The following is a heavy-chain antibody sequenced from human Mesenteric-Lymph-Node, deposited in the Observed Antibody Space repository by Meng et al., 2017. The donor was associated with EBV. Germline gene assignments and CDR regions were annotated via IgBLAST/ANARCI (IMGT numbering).Heavy chain of an antibody. V-gene: IGHV4-4*02. D-gene: IGHD2-15*01. J-gene: IGHJ4*02. CDR2: IFHSGST. Sequence: QLRGSGRGLVKPSGTLSLTCAVSGGSISSSNLWSWVRQPPGKGLEWIGEIFHSGSTNYNPSLRSRVTISVDKSKNQFSLKLSSVTAADTAVYYCAKITNSGGFNYFDYWGQGTLVTVSS. CDR1: GGSISSSNL. CDR3: AKITNSGGFNYFDY.